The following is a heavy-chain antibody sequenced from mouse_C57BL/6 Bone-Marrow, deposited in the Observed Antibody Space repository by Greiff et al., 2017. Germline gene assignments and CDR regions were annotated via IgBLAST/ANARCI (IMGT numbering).Heavy chain of an antibody. CDR3: ARRLGVY. CDR2: INPSTGGT. Sequence: VQLQQSGPELVKPGASVKISCKASGYSFTGYYMNWVKQSPEKSLEWIGEINPSTGGTTYNQKFKAKATLTVDKSSSTAYMQLKRLTSEDSAVYYCARRLGVYWGKGTTLTVSS. D-gene: IGHD4-1*01. V-gene: IGHV1-42*01. CDR1: GYSFTGYY. J-gene: IGHJ2*01.